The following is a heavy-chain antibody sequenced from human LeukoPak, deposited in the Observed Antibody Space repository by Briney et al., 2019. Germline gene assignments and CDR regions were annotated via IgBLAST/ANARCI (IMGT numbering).Heavy chain of an antibody. Sequence: GASVKVSCKASGYTFTGYYMHWVRQAPGQGLEWMGWINPNSGGTNYAQKFQGRVTMTRDTSISTAYMELSRLRSDDTAVYYCARDLYCSSTSCYRAFDIWGQGTMVTVS. V-gene: IGHV1-2*02. CDR2: INPNSGGT. J-gene: IGHJ3*02. D-gene: IGHD2-2*02. CDR1: GYTFTGYY. CDR3: ARDLYCSSTSCYRAFDI.